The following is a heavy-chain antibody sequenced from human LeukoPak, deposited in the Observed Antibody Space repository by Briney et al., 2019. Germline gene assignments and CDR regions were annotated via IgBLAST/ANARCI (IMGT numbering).Heavy chain of an antibody. D-gene: IGHD4-23*01. CDR2: ISYDGSNK. Sequence: GRSLRLSCAASGFTFSSYAIHWVRQAPGKGLEWVAVISYDGSNKYYADSVKGRFTISRDNSKNTLYLQMNSLGPEDTAVYYCARSDYGGNSGGGDYWGQGTLVTVSS. V-gene: IGHV3-30-3*01. CDR1: GFTFSSYA. CDR3: ARSDYGGNSGGGDY. J-gene: IGHJ4*02.